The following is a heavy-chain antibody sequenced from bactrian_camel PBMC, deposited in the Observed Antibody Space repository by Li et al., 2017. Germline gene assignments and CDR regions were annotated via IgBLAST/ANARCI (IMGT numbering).Heavy chain of an antibody. V-gene: IGHV3S28*01. D-gene: IGHD3*01. CDR1: GFTFGSLD. Sequence: VESGGDLVQPGGSLRLSCGASGFTFGSLDMAWVRQAPGKGLEWVSSITASGGTTYYADSVKGRFTISRDNAKDTLYLQMNSLKIEDTAVYYCALGSSRQATMTARGKGTQVTVS. CDR2: ITASGGTT. J-gene: IGHJ4*01.